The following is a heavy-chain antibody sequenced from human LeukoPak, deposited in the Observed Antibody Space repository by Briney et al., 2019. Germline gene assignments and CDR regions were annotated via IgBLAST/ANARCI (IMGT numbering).Heavy chain of an antibody. CDR1: GFNVNNYP. CDR3: AKENPVGGTNYFDY. D-gene: IGHD1-26*01. CDR2: ITSSGDTT. V-gene: IGHV3-23*01. Sequence: PGGSLRLACAASGFNVNNYPMSWVRQAPGKGLEWVSAITSSGDTTYYADSVRGRFTISRDNSKNTLYLQMNTLRAEDRAVYYCAKENPVGGTNYFDYWGQGTLVTVSS. J-gene: IGHJ4*02.